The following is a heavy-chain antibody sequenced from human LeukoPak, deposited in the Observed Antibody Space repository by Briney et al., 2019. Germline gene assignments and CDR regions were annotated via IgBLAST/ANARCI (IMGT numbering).Heavy chain of an antibody. CDR2: IHYSGNT. V-gene: IGHV4-59*01. D-gene: IGHD3-9*01. CDR1: GGSISNYY. J-gene: IGHJ5*02. CDR3: ARLTGYSSESWFDP. Sequence: NPSETLSLTCTVSGGSISNYYWSWIRQPPGKGLEWIGYIHYSGNTNYKSSLKSRVTISVDTSKNQFSLKLSSVTAADTAVYYCARLTGYSSESWFDPWGQGTLVTVSS.